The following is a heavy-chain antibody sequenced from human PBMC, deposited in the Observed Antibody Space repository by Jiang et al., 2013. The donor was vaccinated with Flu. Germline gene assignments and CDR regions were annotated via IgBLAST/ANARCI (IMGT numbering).Heavy chain of an antibody. CDR3: ANTYYDFWSGYSLHMNWYFDL. D-gene: IGHD3-3*01. V-gene: IGHV4-39*01. CDR2: IYYSGST. J-gene: IGHJ2*01. CDR1: GGSISSSSYY. Sequence: GPGLVKPSETLSLTCTVSGGSISSSSYYGGWIRQPPGKGLEWIGSIYYSGSTYYNPSLKSRVTISVDTSKNQFSLKLSSVTAADTAVYYCANTYYDFWSGYSLHMNWYFDLWGRGTLVTVSS.